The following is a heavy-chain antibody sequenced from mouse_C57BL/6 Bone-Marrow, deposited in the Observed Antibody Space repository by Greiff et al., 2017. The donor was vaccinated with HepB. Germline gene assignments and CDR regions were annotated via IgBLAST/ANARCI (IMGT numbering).Heavy chain of an antibody. CDR3: ARDYYGSWFAY. CDR1: GFTFSSYA. CDR2: ISDGGSYT. D-gene: IGHD1-1*01. Sequence: EVKVVESGGGLVKPGGSLKLSCAASGFTFSSYAMSWVRQTPEKRLEWVATISDGGSYTYYPDNVKGRFTISRDNAKNNLYLQMSHLKSEDTAMYYCARDYYGSWFAYWGQGTLVTVSA. V-gene: IGHV5-4*01. J-gene: IGHJ3*01.